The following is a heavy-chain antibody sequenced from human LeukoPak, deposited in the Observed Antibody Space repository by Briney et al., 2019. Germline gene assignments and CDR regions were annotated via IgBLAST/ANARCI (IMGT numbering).Heavy chain of an antibody. CDR1: GFTFSSYW. V-gene: IGHV4-59*12. CDR3: ARGPDFYDSSGYYPI. D-gene: IGHD3-22*01. CDR2: IYHTGNT. J-gene: IGHJ4*02. Sequence: GSLRLSCAASGFTFSSYWMHWIRQPPGKGLEWIGCIYHTGNTNYNPSLKSRVTISVDRSKNQFSLKLSSVTAADTAVYYCARGPDFYDSSGYYPIWGQGTLVTVSS.